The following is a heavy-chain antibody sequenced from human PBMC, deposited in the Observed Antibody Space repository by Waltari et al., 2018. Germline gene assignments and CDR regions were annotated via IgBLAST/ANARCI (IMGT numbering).Heavy chain of an antibody. J-gene: IGHJ4*02. V-gene: IGHV3-21*02. CDR3: VRGSGGGDLRGDK. D-gene: IGHD3-3*01. Sequence: DVLLVESGGSLVKPGGSLRLSCVGSGFSFSSHSMYWVGQRPGKGLEWVCSITKLSELVLYAESVKVRFTVSRDNANNSLTLEMNNLRVEDTAVYYWVRGSGGGDLRGDKWGQGTHVTVSS. CDR2: ITKLSELV. CDR1: GFSFSSHS.